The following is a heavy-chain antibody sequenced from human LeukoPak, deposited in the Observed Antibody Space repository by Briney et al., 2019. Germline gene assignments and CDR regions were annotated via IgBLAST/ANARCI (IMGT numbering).Heavy chain of an antibody. CDR2: INPSSGGT. CDR1: GYTFTDYY. Sequence: ASVKISCKGPGYTFTDYYMHWVRQAPGQGLEWMGRINPSSGGTNYAQKFQDRVTMTRDTSISTAYMELSRLRSDDTAVYYCARDPGSPNYFDCWGQGTLVTVSS. V-gene: IGHV1-2*06. J-gene: IGHJ4*02. D-gene: IGHD1-14*01. CDR3: ARDPGSPNYFDC.